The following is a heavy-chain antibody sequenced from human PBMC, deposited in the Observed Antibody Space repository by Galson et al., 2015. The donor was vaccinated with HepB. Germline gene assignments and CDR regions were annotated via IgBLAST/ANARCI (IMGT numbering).Heavy chain of an antibody. CDR3: ATGGPGIAAAGVDY. D-gene: IGHD6-13*01. V-gene: IGHV3-30*04. CDR2: ISYDGSNK. CDR1: GFTFSSYA. J-gene: IGHJ4*02. Sequence: SLRLSCAASGFTFSSYAMHWVRQAPGKGLEWVAVISYDGSNKYYADSVKGRFTISRDNSKNTLYLQMNSLRAEDTAVYYCATGGPGIAAAGVDYWGQGTLVTVSS.